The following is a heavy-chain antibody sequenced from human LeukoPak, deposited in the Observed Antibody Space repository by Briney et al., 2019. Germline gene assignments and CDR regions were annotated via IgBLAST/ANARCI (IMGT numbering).Heavy chain of an antibody. CDR2: ISSSSSYI. Sequence: GGSLRLSCAASGFTFSSYSMNWVRQAPGKGLEWVSSISSSSSYIYYADSVKGRFTISRDNAKNSLYLQMNSLRAEDTAVYYCARSRGGYSYEDAFDIWGQGTMVTVSS. D-gene: IGHD5-18*01. CDR3: ARSRGGYSYEDAFDI. J-gene: IGHJ3*02. CDR1: GFTFSSYS. V-gene: IGHV3-21*01.